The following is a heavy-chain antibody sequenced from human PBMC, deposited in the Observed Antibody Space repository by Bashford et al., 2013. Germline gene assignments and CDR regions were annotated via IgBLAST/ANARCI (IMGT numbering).Heavy chain of an antibody. CDR2: ISSSGSHM. CDR1: GFAFGSYS. D-gene: IGHD3-10*01. CDR3: ARDQITDNYGSGSFVAYDV. J-gene: IGHJ3*01. Sequence: GGPVRLSCAASGFAFGSYSMNWVRQTPGKGLEWVSAISSSGSHMYYADSLRGRFSISRDNANSTLYLQMNSLTAEDTAFYFCARDQITDNYGSGSFVAYDVWGQGTMVTVSS. V-gene: IGHV3-21*06.